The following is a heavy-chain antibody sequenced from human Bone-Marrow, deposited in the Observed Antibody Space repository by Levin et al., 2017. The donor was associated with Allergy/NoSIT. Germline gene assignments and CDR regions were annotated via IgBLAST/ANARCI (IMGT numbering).Heavy chain of an antibody. D-gene: IGHD3-10*01. CDR2: IYIGGST. Sequence: SCAVSGFTVSNNQMNWVRQAPGMGLQWVSVIYIGGSTYYTDSVKGRFTISRDNSKNTLYLQMNSLRAEDTAVYYCARDDGSGGPFDYWGQGILVTVSS. CDR1: GFTVSNNQ. J-gene: IGHJ4*02. V-gene: IGHV3-66*02. CDR3: ARDDGSGGPFDY.